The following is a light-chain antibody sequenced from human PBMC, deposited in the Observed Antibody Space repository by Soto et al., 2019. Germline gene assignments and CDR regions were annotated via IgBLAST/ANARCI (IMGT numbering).Light chain of an antibody. CDR2: DVS. Sequence: QSALTQPASVSGSPGQSIAISCTGTSSDVGGYDYVSWYQQHPGKAPKLMIYDVSNRPSGVSNRFSGSKSDNTASLTISGLQAEDEDDYYCSSYTSSSTYVFGTGTQLTVL. CDR3: SSYTSSSTYV. CDR1: SSDVGGYDY. J-gene: IGLJ1*01. V-gene: IGLV2-14*03.